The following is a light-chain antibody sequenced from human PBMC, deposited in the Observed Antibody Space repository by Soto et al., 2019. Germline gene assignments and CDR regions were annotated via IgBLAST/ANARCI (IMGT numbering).Light chain of an antibody. V-gene: IGKV3-11*01. CDR3: QQRSDWPPLT. Sequence: EIVLTQSPVTLSLSPGERATLSCRASQSVSSYLAWYQHKPGQAPRLLIYDASNRATGIPARFSGSGSGTVFSLTIIRLEPEDFAVYYCQQRSDWPPLTFGGGTRVEIK. CDR1: QSVSSY. CDR2: DAS. J-gene: IGKJ4*01.